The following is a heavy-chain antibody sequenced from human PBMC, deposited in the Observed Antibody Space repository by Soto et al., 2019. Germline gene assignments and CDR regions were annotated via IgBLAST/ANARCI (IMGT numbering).Heavy chain of an antibody. D-gene: IGHD6-13*01. CDR1: GLTVSSDS. J-gene: IGHJ4*02. CDR2: LYSDGRT. Sequence: GGSLSLSCAVSGLTVSSDSMSWVRQAPGKGLEWVSILYSDGRTYYADSVKGRFTISRDNSKNTLFLQMNSLRPEDTAVYYCAKDHDLAAAGYYFDYWGQGTLVTVSS. V-gene: IGHV3-66*01. CDR3: AKDHDLAAAGYYFDY.